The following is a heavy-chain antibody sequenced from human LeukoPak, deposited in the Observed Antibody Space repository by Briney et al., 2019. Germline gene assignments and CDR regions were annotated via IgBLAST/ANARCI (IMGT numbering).Heavy chain of an antibody. J-gene: IGHJ5*02. D-gene: IGHD3-10*01. CDR1: GDSVSSNSAA. CDR3: AKSGDYRFDP. V-gene: IGHV6-1*01. Sequence: SQTLSLTCAISGDSVSSNSAAWNWIRQSPSRGLEWLGKTYYRSKWYNDYAVSVKSRITVNPDTSKNQFSLQLNSVTPEDTAAYYCAKSGDYRFDPWGQGTPVTVSS. CDR2: TYYRSKWYN.